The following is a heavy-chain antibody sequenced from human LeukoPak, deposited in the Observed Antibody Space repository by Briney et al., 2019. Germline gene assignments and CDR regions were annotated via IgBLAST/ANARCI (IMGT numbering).Heavy chain of an antibody. J-gene: IGHJ4*02. CDR1: GGSISSSSYY. CDR3: ASQGYSSSWYYFDY. CDR2: ICYSGST. D-gene: IGHD6-13*01. V-gene: IGHV4-39*01. Sequence: SETLSLTCTVSGGSISSSSYYWGWIRQPPGKGLEWIGSICYSGSTYYNPSLKSRVTISVDTSKNQFSLKLSSVTAADTAVYYCASQGYSSSWYYFDYWGQGTLVTVSS.